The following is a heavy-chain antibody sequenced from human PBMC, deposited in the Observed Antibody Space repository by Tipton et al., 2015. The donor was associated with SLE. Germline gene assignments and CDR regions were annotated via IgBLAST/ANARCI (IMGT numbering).Heavy chain of an antibody. CDR3: ARDYYDSRGYTLFDY. J-gene: IGHJ4*02. D-gene: IGHD3-22*01. Sequence: TLSLTCIVSGDSISSSTYYWGWIRQPPGKGLEWIGTFYYSGNTYFNPSLKSRVTISEDTSKNQFSLRLSSVTAADTAVYYCARDYYDSRGYTLFDYWGQGALVTVSS. CDR1: GDSISSSTYY. V-gene: IGHV4-39*07. CDR2: FYYSGNT.